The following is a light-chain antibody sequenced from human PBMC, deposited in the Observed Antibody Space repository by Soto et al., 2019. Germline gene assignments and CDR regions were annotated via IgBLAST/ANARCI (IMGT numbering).Light chain of an antibody. CDR2: DVS. V-gene: IGLV2-18*01. CDR3: NLYTSSSTYV. CDR1: SSDLGNYNR. Sequence: QSALTQPPSVSGSPGQSVTISCTGASSDLGNYNRVSWYQQPPGTAPKLMIYDVSNRPSGVPDRFSGSKSGNTASLTISGLQPEDEADYYCNLYTSSSTYVFGTGTQGHRP. J-gene: IGLJ1*01.